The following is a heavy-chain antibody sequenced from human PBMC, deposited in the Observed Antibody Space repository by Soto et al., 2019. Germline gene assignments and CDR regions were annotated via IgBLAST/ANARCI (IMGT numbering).Heavy chain of an antibody. D-gene: IGHD2-2*01. CDR1: GYTFTSYG. Sequence: GASVKVSCKASGYTFTSYGISWVRQAPGQGLEWMGWISAYNGNTNYAQKLQGRVTMTTDTSTSTAYVELRSLRSDDTAVYYCARDECSSTSCYDAFDIWGQGTMVTVSS. CDR3: ARDECSSTSCYDAFDI. V-gene: IGHV1-18*01. J-gene: IGHJ3*02. CDR2: ISAYNGNT.